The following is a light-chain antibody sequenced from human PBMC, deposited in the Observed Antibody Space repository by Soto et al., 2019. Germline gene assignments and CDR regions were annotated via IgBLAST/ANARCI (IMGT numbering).Light chain of an antibody. J-gene: IGKJ1*01. CDR3: QQYHDSPRT. V-gene: IGKV3-20*01. CDR1: QRILREY. Sequence: ETVLTQSPGTLSLSPGERATLSCRASQRILREYLAWYQQKPGQAPRLLIYGAFNRAGGVPDRFSGSGYGTDFTLTISRLEPDDFAMYYCQQYHDSPRTFCQGTKVEIK. CDR2: GAF.